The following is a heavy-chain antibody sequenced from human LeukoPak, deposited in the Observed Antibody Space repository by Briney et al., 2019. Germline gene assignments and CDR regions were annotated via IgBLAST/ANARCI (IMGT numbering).Heavy chain of an antibody. CDR1: GYTLTELP. Sequence: ASVKVSCKVSGYTLTELPMHWVRQAPGKGLEWMGGSDPEDGETIYAQKFQGRVTMTEDTSTDTAYMELSSLRSEDTAVYYCASQPTRYCSSTSCYFEVYYTWGQGTLVTVSS. D-gene: IGHD2-2*01. J-gene: IGHJ5*02. CDR3: ASQPTRYCSSTSCYFEVYYT. V-gene: IGHV1-24*01. CDR2: SDPEDGET.